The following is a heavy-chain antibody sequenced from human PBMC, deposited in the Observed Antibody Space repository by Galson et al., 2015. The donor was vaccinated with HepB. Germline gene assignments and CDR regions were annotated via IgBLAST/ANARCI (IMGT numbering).Heavy chain of an antibody. Sequence: SLRLSCAASGFTFSSCSMNWVRQAPGKGLEWVSSISSSSSYIYYADSVKGRFTISRDNAKNSLYLQMNSLRAEDTAVYYCARDDSWNAFDIWGQGTMVTVSS. CDR3: ARDDSWNAFDI. CDR1: GFTFSSCS. D-gene: IGHD2-21*02. CDR2: ISSSSSYI. V-gene: IGHV3-21*01. J-gene: IGHJ3*02.